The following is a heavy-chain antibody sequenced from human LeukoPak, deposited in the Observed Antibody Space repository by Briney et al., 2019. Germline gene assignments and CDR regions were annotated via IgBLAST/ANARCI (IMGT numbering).Heavy chain of an antibody. Sequence: PSETLSLTCAVYGWSLSNYYWSGIRQPPGRGLEWMGEVTHRRNTNYNRSLNSRVTISLDTSKNQFSLRLNDVTAADAPVYFCAPISGDYSAFASGEQGTLVTV. J-gene: IGHJ4*02. D-gene: IGHD4-17*01. V-gene: IGHV4-34*01. CDR3: APISGDYSAFAS. CDR1: GWSLSNYY. CDR2: VTHRRNT.